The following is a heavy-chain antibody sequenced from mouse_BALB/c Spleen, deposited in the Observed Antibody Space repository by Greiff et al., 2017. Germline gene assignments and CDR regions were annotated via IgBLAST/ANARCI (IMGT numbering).Heavy chain of an antibody. CDR2: INPSSGYT. D-gene: IGHD2-10*02. V-gene: IGHV1-4*02. J-gene: IGHJ3*01. CDR3: ARMGYGNYFAY. CDR1: GYTFTSYT. Sequence: VQLQESAAELARPGASVKMSCKASGYTFTSYTMHWVKQRPGQGLEWIGYINPSSGYTEYNQKFKDKTTLTADKSSSTAYMQLSSLTSEDSAVYYCARMGYGNYFAYWGQGTLVTVSA.